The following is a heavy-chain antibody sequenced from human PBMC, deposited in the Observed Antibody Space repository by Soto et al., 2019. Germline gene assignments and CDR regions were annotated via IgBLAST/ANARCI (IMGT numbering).Heavy chain of an antibody. D-gene: IGHD3-16*01. CDR2: MKFDGSEK. CDR3: VKDGGTCASDSWESRRYYGFDA. V-gene: IGHV3-7*03. CDR1: GFDFSVYW. J-gene: IGHJ5*02. Sequence: GGSLCLSCAVSGFDFSVYWMCWVRHAPGTGTEWVANMKFDGSEKKYVDSVMGRFTISRDNARNSVFLQMHSLRAGDTAEYYCVKDGGTCASDSWESRRYYGFDAWGQGTLVTVSS.